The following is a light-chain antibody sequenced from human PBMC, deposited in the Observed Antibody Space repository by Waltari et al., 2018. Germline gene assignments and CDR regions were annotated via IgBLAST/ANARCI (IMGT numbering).Light chain of an antibody. J-gene: IGKJ4*01. CDR3: MQALQTPLT. V-gene: IGKV2-28*01. CDR1: QSLLYSNGYNY. CDR2: LGS. Sequence: EIVLNQSPPSLPVTPGEPASIPCRSSQSLLYSNGYNYLDWYLQKPGQSPQLLLYLGSNRASGVPDRFSGSGSGTDFTLKITRVEAEDVGVYYCMQALQTPLTFGGGTKVEIK.